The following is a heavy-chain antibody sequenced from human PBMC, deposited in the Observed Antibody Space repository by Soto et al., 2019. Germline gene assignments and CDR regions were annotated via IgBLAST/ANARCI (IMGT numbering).Heavy chain of an antibody. Sequence: SVKVSCKASGGTFSSYAISWVRQAPGQGLEWMGGIIPIFGTANYAQKFQGRVTITADKSTSTAYMELSSLRSEDTAVYYCARAGYYYDSSGAFDIWGQGTMVTVSS. V-gene: IGHV1-69*06. CDR3: ARAGYYYDSSGAFDI. D-gene: IGHD3-22*01. CDR2: IIPIFGTA. J-gene: IGHJ3*02. CDR1: GGTFSSYA.